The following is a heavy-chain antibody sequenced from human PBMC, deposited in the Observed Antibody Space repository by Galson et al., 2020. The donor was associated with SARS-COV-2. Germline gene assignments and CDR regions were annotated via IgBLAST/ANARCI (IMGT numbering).Heavy chain of an antibody. V-gene: IGHV1-18*04. CDR2: ISGYNGNT. CDR1: GYTFTSYG. Sequence: ASVKVSCKASGYTFTSYGISWVRQAPGQGLEWMGWISGYNGNTNFEQKVRDRVTMSTDTSTSTVYMELRSLRYDDTAVYYCVRDESGAWRSDSFDIWGQGTMVTVSP. CDR3: VRDESGAWRSDSFDI. D-gene: IGHD1-26*01. J-gene: IGHJ3*02.